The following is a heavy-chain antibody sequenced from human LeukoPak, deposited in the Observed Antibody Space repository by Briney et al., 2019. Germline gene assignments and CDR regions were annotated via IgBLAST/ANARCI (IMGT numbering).Heavy chain of an antibody. CDR3: AGGGIAAAGTNWFDP. V-gene: IGHV6-1*01. Sequence: SQTLSLTCAISGDSVSSNSAAWNWIRQSPSRGLEWLGRTYYRSKWYNDYAVSVKSRITINPDTSKNQFSLQLNSVTPEDTAVYYCAGGGIAAAGTNWFDPWGQGTLGTVSS. J-gene: IGHJ5*02. CDR1: GDSVSSNSAA. CDR2: TYYRSKWYN. D-gene: IGHD6-13*01.